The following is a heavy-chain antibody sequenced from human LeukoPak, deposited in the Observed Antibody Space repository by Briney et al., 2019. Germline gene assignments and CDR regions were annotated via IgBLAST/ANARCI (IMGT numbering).Heavy chain of an antibody. D-gene: IGHD1-26*01. J-gene: IGHJ5*02. CDR2: INPNSGGT. V-gene: IGHV1-2*02. CDR1: GYIFTGYY. CDR3: ARDRGRRGNWFDP. Sequence: ASVKVSCKASGYIFTGYYMHWVRQAPGQGLEWMGWINPNSGGTNYAQKFQGRVTMTRDTSISTAYMELSRLRSDDTAVYYCARDRGRRGNWFDPWGQGTLVTVSS.